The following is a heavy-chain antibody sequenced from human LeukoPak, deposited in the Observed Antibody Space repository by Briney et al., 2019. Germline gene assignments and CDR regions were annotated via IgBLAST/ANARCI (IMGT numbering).Heavy chain of an antibody. Sequence: PGGSLRLSCAASGFTFSSYSMNWVRQAPGKGLEWVSYISSSSSTIYYADSVKGRFTISRDNSKNTLYLQMNSLRAEDTAVYYCAKDRYSSQGGYFDYWGQGTLVTVSS. D-gene: IGHD6-13*01. CDR1: GFTFSSYS. J-gene: IGHJ4*01. CDR3: AKDRYSSQGGYFDY. V-gene: IGHV3-48*01. CDR2: ISSSSSTI.